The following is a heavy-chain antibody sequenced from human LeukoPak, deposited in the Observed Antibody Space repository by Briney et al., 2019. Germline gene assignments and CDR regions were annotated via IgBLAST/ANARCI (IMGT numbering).Heavy chain of an antibody. CDR1: GFTFSNYA. V-gene: IGHV3-23*01. D-gene: IGHD2-15*01. Sequence: GGSLRLSCAASGFTFSNYAMSWVRQAPGKGLEWVSSINNSGGSTYYADSVKGRFTISRDNSKNTLYLQMNSLRAEDTAVYYCAKGYCSGGSCYSLLSWGQGTLVTVSS. CDR2: INNSGGST. J-gene: IGHJ5*02. CDR3: AKGYCSGGSCYSLLS.